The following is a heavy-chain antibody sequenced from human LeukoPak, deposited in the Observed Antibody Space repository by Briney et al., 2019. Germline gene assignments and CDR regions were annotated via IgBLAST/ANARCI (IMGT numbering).Heavy chain of an antibody. V-gene: IGHV3-64*01. CDR1: GFTFSSYA. CDR3: ARGSHYYDSSGYYVHY. J-gene: IGHJ4*02. D-gene: IGHD3-22*01. Sequence: GGSLRLSCAASGFTFSSYAMHWVRQAPGKGLEYVSAISSNGGSTYYANSVKGRFTISGDNSKNTLYLQMGSLRAEDMAVYYCARGSHYYDSSGYYVHYWGQGTLVTVSS. CDR2: ISSNGGST.